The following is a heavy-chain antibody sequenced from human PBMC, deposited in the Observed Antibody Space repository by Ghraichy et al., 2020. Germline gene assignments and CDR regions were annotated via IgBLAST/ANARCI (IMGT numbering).Heavy chain of an antibody. D-gene: IGHD3-22*01. Sequence: SETLSLTCTVSGGSVSSGGYYWSWFRQHPGKGLEWIGHIYYTGSTSYNPSLKSPLTISVDTSENQFSLKLSSVTAADTAVYYSARWYYSDGPFDYWGQGTLVTVFS. CDR2: IYYTGST. J-gene: IGHJ4*02. CDR3: ARWYYSDGPFDY. V-gene: IGHV4-31*01. CDR1: GGSVSSGGYY.